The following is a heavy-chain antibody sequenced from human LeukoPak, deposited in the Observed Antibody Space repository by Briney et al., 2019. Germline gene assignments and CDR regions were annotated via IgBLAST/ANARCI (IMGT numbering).Heavy chain of an antibody. CDR3: SKDTAILTGYHSFDY. CDR1: GFTFSSYA. CDR2: ISGSAANT. V-gene: IGHV3-23*01. J-gene: IGHJ4*02. D-gene: IGHD3-9*01. Sequence: GGCLRLSSAASGFTFSSYAMSWVRQAPGKGLEWVSAISGSAANTHYAESVKGRFTISRDNSKSTLYLQMNSLRAEDTAVYYCSKDTAILTGYHSFDYWGQGILVTVSS.